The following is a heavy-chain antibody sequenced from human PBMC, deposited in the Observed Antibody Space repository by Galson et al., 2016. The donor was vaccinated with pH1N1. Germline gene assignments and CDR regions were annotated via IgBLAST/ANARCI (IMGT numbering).Heavy chain of an antibody. V-gene: IGHV3-7*01. Sequence: SLRLSCAASGFTFSSYWMHWVRQAPGQGLEWVANIKEDGSEKYYVDSVKGRFTISRDNAKNPLYLQMHSLRAQDPAVYYRARAIGSSSPYWGQGALVTVSS. D-gene: IGHD6-6*01. CDR3: ARAIGSSSPY. CDR1: GFTFSSYW. CDR2: IKEDGSEK. J-gene: IGHJ4*02.